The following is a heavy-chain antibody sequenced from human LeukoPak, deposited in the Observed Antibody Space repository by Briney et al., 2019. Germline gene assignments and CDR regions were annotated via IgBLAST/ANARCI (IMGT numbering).Heavy chain of an antibody. CDR3: ARARYHTEMTYFRTVYYFDY. D-gene: IGHD2-8*01. J-gene: IGHJ4*02. CDR2: INHSGST. CDR1: GGSFSGYY. Sequence: SETLSPTCAVYGGSFSGYYWSWIRQPPGKGLEWIGEINHSGSTNYNPSLKSRVTISVDTSKNQFSLKLSSVTAADTAVYYCARARYHTEMTYFRTVYYFDYWGQGTLVTVSS. V-gene: IGHV4-34*01.